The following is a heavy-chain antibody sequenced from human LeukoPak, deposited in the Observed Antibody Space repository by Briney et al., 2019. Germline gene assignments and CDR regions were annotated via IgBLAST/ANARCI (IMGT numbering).Heavy chain of an antibody. D-gene: IGHD5-18*01. V-gene: IGHV4-4*09. Sequence: PSETLSLTCTVCGGSLSSYYWSWIRQPPGKGLEWIGYIYTSGSTNYNPSLKSRVTISVDTSKNQFSLKLSSVTAADTAVYYCARLSPETAMVEGGFDYWGQGTLVTVSS. CDR3: ARLSPETAMVEGGFDY. CDR1: GGSLSSYY. CDR2: IYTSGST. J-gene: IGHJ4*02.